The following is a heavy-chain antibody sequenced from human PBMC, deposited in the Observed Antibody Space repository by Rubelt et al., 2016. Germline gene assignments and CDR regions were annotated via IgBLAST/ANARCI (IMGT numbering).Heavy chain of an antibody. CDR2: ISGSGGST. D-gene: IGHD6-13*01. J-gene: IGHJ4*02. CDR3: AKGGVRSSSWYVGY. CDR1: GFTFSSCH. V-gene: IGHV3-23*01. Sequence: GFTFSSCHMHWVRQAPGKGLEWVSAISGSGGSTYYADSVKGRFTISRDLSKKTMYLQMNNLRAEDTAVYYCAKGGVRSSSWYVGYWGQGTLVTVSS.